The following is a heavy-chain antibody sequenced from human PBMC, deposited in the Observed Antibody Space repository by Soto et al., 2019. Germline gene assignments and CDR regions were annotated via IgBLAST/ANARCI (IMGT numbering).Heavy chain of an antibody. D-gene: IGHD2-15*01. J-gene: IGHJ6*02. CDR3: ASRKSRGISYGMDV. CDR1: GYTFTSYA. CDR2: INAGNGNT. Sequence: QVQLVQSGAEVKKPGASVKVSCKASGYTFTSYAMHWVRQAPGQRLEWMGWINAGNGNTKYSQKFQGRVTITRDTSASTAYMELSSLRSEDTAVYYCASRKSRGISYGMDVWGQGTTVTVSS. V-gene: IGHV1-3*01.